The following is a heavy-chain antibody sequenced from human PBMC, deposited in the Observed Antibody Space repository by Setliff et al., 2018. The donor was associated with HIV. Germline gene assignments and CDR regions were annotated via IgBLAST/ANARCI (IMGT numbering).Heavy chain of an antibody. J-gene: IGHJ4*02. Sequence: PSETLSLTCAVSGYSIRSGYYWGWIRQSPGKGLEWIGEINHSGSTNYNPSLKSRVTISVDTSKNQFSLKLSSVTAADTAVYYCAREMYYYDSSGYYFPDYWGQGTLVTVSS. D-gene: IGHD3-22*01. CDR1: GYSIRSGYY. CDR3: AREMYYYDSSGYYFPDY. CDR2: INHSGST. V-gene: IGHV4-38-2*02.